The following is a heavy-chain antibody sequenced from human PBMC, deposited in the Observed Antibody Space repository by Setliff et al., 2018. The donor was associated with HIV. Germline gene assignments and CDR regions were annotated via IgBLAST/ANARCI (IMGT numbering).Heavy chain of an antibody. J-gene: IGHJ4*02. CDR1: GHTPRHYG. V-gene: IGHV1-69*13. CDR3: ARGVLYGLSEY. Sequence: SVKVSCKASGHTPRHYGINWVRQAPGQGLEWVGSLIPVFGEPHYAPRFQGRVTITADDSTNTGYMELTNLGSDDTATYYCARGVLYGLSEYWGPGSLVTVSS. D-gene: IGHD3-10*01. CDR2: LIPVFGEP.